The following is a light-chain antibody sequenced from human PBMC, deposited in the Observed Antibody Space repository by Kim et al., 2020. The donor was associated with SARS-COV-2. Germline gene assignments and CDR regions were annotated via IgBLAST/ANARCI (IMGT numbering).Light chain of an antibody. V-gene: IGLV1-51*01. CDR3: GTWDSSLSAVV. Sequence: GPKCPISCSRHTSTIGNNSVSWYLQLPGTAPHLLIYDNNKRPSGIPGRFSGSKSGTSATLGITGLQTGDEADYYCGTWDSSLSAVVFGGGTQLTVL. CDR1: TSTIGNNS. J-gene: IGLJ2*01. CDR2: DNN.